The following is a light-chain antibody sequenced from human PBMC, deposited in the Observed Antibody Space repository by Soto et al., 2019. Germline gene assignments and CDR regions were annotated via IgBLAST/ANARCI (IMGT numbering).Light chain of an antibody. CDR1: QSINSL. Sequence: DIQMTQSPSSLSASVGDRVTITCRASQSINSLLNWYQQKPGKAPKLLIYAASSLQSGVSSRFSGSGSVTDFTLTISSLQPEDFATYYCQQTYSTPWTFGQGTKVEIK. V-gene: IGKV1-39*01. J-gene: IGKJ1*01. CDR3: QQTYSTPWT. CDR2: AAS.